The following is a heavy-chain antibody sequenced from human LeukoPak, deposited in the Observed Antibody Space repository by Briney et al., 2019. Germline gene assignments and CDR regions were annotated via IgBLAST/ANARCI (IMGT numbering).Heavy chain of an antibody. Sequence: GGSLRLSCAASGFTFSSYSMNWVRQAPGKGLEWVSSIGGSSSSIYYADSVKGRFTISRDNAKNSLYLQMNSLRAEDTAVYYCAREYSSSWLQFDYWGQGTLVTVSS. D-gene: IGHD6-13*01. CDR1: GFTFSSYS. CDR2: IGGSSSSI. CDR3: AREYSSSWLQFDY. J-gene: IGHJ4*02. V-gene: IGHV3-21*01.